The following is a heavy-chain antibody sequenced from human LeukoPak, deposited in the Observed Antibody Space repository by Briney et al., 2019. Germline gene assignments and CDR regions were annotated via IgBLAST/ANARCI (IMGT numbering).Heavy chain of an antibody. J-gene: IGHJ1*01. Sequence: GGSLRLSCAASGFTFSSYAMSWVRQAPGKGLGWVSAISGSGGSTYYADSVKGRFTISRDNSKNTQYLQMSSLRAEDTAVYYCAKGAVAAASEYFQHWGQGTLVTVSS. CDR1: GFTFSSYA. V-gene: IGHV3-23*01. D-gene: IGHD6-19*01. CDR3: AKGAVAAASEYFQH. CDR2: ISGSGGST.